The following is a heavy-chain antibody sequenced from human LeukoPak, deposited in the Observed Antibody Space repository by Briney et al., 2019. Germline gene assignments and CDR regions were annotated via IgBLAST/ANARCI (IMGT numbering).Heavy chain of an antibody. CDR3: ARPHRLGGWFDP. V-gene: IGHV4-59*08. CDR1: GGSISSYY. J-gene: IGHJ5*02. D-gene: IGHD3-16*01. CDR2: IYYSGST. Sequence: SETLSLTCTVSGGSISSYYWSWIRQPPGKGLEWIGYIYYSGSTNYNPSLKSRVTISVDTSKNQFSLKLSSVTAADTAVYYCARPHRLGGWFDPWGQGTLVTVSS.